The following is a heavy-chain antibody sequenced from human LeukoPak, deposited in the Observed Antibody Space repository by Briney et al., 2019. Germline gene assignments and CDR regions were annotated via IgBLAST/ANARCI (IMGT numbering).Heavy chain of an antibody. J-gene: IGHJ4*02. D-gene: IGHD3-10*01. V-gene: IGHV3-7*03. Sequence: GGSLRLSCAASGFTFSSYWMSWVRQAPGKGLEWVANIKQDGSEKSYVDSVKGRFTISRDNAKKSLYLQMNSLRAEDTAVYYCARENLGSGTYYFDPWGQGALVTVSS. CDR3: ARENLGSGTYYFDP. CDR1: GFTFSSYW. CDR2: IKQDGSEK.